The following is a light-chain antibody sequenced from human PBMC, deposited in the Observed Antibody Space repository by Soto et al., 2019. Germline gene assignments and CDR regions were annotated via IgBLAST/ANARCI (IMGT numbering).Light chain of an antibody. CDR2: GAS. Sequence: ENVLTQSPGTLSLSPGERATLSCSASQSVSSSSLAWSQQKPGQAPRLLIDGASSRATGIPDRFSGRGSGTDCTLTSSRLEPEDFAVYYCQQYGSSPPTFGQGTKVDIK. V-gene: IGKV3-20*01. CDR3: QQYGSSPPT. CDR1: QSVSSSS. J-gene: IGKJ1*01.